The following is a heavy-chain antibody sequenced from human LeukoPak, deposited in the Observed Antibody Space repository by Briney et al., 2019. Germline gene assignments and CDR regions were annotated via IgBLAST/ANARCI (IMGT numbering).Heavy chain of an antibody. D-gene: IGHD6-13*01. CDR2: IYYSRST. V-gene: IGHV4-59*08. CDR1: GGSISSYY. Sequence: PSETLSLTCTVSGGSISSYYWSWIRQPPGKGLEWIGYIYYSRSTNYNPSLKSRVTISVDTSKNQFSLQLSSVTAADTAVYYCARVKAAAEWVAFDIWGQGTMVTVSS. CDR3: ARVKAAAEWVAFDI. J-gene: IGHJ3*02.